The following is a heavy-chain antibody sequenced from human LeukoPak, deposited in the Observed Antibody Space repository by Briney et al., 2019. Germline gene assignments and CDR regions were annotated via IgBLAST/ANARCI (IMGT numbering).Heavy chain of an antibody. Sequence: PGRSLRLSCAASGSAFSSYGMHWVRQAPGKGLEWVAVIWYDENYKYYADSVKGRFTISRDNSKNTLYLQMNSLRAEDTAVYYCARDLDTYGSGSYWLEWGQGTLVTVSS. CDR3: ARDLDTYGSGSYWLE. CDR2: IWYDENYK. CDR1: GSAFSSYG. D-gene: IGHD3-10*01. J-gene: IGHJ4*02. V-gene: IGHV3-33*01.